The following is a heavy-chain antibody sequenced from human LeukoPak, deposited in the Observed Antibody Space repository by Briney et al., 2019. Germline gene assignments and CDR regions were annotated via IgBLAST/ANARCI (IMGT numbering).Heavy chain of an antibody. CDR1: SASISGGDYY. D-gene: IGHD3-22*01. V-gene: IGHV4-39*02. CDR3: ARDLEDSSGYYYDQPSDY. J-gene: IGHJ4*02. CDR2: INYSGNT. Sequence: SETLSPTFTVSSASISGGDYYWCWIRQPPGKGLEWIGSINYSGNTYYDSSLKSRVTISVDTSKNHFSLRLSSVTAADTAVYYCARDLEDSSGYYYDQPSDYWGQGTLVTVSS.